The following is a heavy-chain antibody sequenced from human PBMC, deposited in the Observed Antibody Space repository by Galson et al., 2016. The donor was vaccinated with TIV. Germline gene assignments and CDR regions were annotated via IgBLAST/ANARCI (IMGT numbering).Heavy chain of an antibody. J-gene: IGHJ4*02. D-gene: IGHD3-22*01. V-gene: IGHV3-30*03. CDR1: GFSFSDYG. CDR3: ARDPRVFGDYLLAYFDY. Sequence: SLRLSCAASGFSFSDYGIHWVRQAPGKGLEWVAVISYGGNYKSYADSVKGRFTVSRDNSRSTVSLQMSTLSPDDTAVYYCARDPRVFGDYLLAYFDYWGQGTLVTVSS. CDR2: ISYGGNYK.